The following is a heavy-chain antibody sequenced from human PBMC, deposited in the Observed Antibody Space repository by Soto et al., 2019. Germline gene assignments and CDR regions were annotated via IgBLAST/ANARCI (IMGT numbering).Heavy chain of an antibody. J-gene: IGHJ4*02. Sequence: QVQLVESGGGVVQPGRSLRLSCAASGFTFSSFAIHWVRQGPGKGLEWVSRISYDGSNKYYADSVKGRFTISRDNSKNTLYLQMNSLRAEDTAVYYCARAYDSSMNYFDYWGQGTLVTVSS. CDR1: GFTFSSFA. CDR3: ARAYDSSMNYFDY. CDR2: ISYDGSNK. D-gene: IGHD3-22*01. V-gene: IGHV3-30-3*01.